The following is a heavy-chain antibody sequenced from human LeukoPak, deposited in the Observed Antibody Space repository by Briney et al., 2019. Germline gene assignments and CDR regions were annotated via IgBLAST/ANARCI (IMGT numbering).Heavy chain of an antibody. J-gene: IGHJ3*02. CDR1: GGSISSYY. V-gene: IGHV4-59*01. CDR3: ARYGEQLEAFDI. CDR2: IYYSGST. D-gene: IGHD6-13*01. Sequence: SETLSLTCTGSGGSISSYYWSWIRQPPGKGLEWIGYIYYSGSTNYNPSLKSRVTISVDTSKSQFSLKLSSVTAADTAVYYCARYGEQLEAFDIWGQGTMVTVSS.